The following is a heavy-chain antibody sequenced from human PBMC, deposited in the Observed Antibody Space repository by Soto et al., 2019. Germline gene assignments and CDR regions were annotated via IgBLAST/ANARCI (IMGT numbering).Heavy chain of an antibody. J-gene: IGHJ4*02. Sequence: EVQLLESGGGLVQPGGSLRLSCAASGFTFSSYAMSWVRQAPGKGLEWVSAISGSGGSTYYADSVKGRFTISRDNSKNSLYLQMNSLRAEDTAVYYCAIDIVVVVAATGRFIDYWGQGCLVTVSS. V-gene: IGHV3-23*01. CDR3: AIDIVVVVAATGRFIDY. CDR2: ISGSGGST. D-gene: IGHD2-15*01. CDR1: GFTFSSYA.